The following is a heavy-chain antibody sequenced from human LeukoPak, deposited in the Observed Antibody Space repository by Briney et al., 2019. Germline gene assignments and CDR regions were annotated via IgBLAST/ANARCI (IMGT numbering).Heavy chain of an antibody. CDR2: LDHTGSA. Sequence: SDTLSLTCVVYAYSITSGYQWAWIRQYPGKGLEWIGSLDHTGSAHYNTSFQSRVTISVDTSNNQFSLRLNSVTAADTAVYYCARDPRWLTPDCTSTSCYENYFDPWGQGTLVTVS. CDR3: ARDPRWLTPDCTSTSCYENYFDP. J-gene: IGHJ5*02. V-gene: IGHV4-38-2*02. D-gene: IGHD2-2*01. CDR1: AYSITSGYQ.